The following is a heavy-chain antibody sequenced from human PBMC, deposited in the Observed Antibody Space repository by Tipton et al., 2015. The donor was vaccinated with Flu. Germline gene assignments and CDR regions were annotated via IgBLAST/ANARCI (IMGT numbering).Heavy chain of an antibody. V-gene: IGHV4-38-2*01. D-gene: IGHD3-3*01. CDR1: GYSISSGYY. J-gene: IGHJ4*02. Sequence: QVQLVQSGPEVKPSETLSLTCGVSGYSISSGYYWAWIRQPPGKGLEWIGSIYHNGGTYYNPSLRSRVTVSEDTSKNQFSLRLGSVTAADTAVYYCARGRDDFWSGYSPFDYWGQGTLVTVSS. CDR2: IYHNGGT. CDR3: ARGRDDFWSGYSPFDY.